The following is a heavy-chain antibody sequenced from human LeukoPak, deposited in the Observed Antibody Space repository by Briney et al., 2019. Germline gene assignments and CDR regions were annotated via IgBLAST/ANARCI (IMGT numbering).Heavy chain of an antibody. V-gene: IGHV4-34*01. CDR1: GGSFSGYY. CDR3: ASLNCSGGSCYSDPTFDY. J-gene: IGHJ4*02. CDR2: INHSGST. Sequence: SGTLSLTCAVYGGSFSGYYWSWIRQPPGKGLEWIGEINHSGSTNYNPSLKSRVTISVDTSKNQFSLKLSSVTAADTAVYYCASLNCSGGSCYSDPTFDYWGQGTLVTVSS. D-gene: IGHD2-15*01.